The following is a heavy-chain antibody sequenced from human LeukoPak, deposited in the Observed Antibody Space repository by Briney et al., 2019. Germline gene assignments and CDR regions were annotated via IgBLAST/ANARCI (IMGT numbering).Heavy chain of an antibody. Sequence: GASVKVSCKASGYTFTSYYMHWVRQAPGQGLEWMGIINPSGGSTSYAQKFQGRVTMTRDTSTSTVYMELSSLRSEDTAVYYCARDPRWIQLWFSPDYWGQGTLVTVSS. CDR3: ARDPRWIQLWFSPDY. CDR2: INPSGGST. D-gene: IGHD5-18*01. J-gene: IGHJ4*02. V-gene: IGHV1-46*01. CDR1: GYTFTSYY.